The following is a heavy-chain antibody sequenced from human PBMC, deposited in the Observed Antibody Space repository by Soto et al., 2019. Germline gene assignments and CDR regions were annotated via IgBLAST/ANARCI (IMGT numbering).Heavy chain of an antibody. CDR1: GYTFTSYG. CDR2: ISAYNGNT. V-gene: IGHV1-18*01. Sequence: QVQLVQSGAEVKKPGASVKVSCKASGYTFTSYGITWVRQAPGQGLEWMGWISAYNGNTNYAQKLQGRVTMTTDTSTSTAYMELRSLRSDDTAVYYCARVGFWYNWNVTPLRWFDPWGQGTLVTVSS. CDR3: ARVGFWYNWNVTPLRWFDP. J-gene: IGHJ5*02. D-gene: IGHD1-1*01.